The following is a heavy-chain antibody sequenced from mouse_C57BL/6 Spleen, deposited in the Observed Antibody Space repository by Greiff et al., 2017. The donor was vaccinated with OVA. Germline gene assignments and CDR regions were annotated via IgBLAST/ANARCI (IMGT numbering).Heavy chain of an antibody. V-gene: IGHV1-26*01. CDR2: INPNNGGT. D-gene: IGHD1-1*01. J-gene: IGHJ2*01. Sequence: EVQLQQSGPELVKPGASVKISCKASGYTFTDYYMNWVKQSHGKSLEWIGDINPNNGGTSYNQKFKGKATLTVDKSSSTAYMELRSLTSEDSAVYYCARGKYYYGSSYGYFDYWGQGTTLTVSS. CDR3: ARGKYYYGSSYGYFDY. CDR1: GYTFTDYY.